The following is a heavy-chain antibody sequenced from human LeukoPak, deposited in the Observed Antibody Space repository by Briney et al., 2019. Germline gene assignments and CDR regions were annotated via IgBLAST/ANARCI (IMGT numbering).Heavy chain of an antibody. D-gene: IGHD2-2*01. J-gene: IGHJ5*02. CDR2: INPNSGAT. CDR3: AREELGYCNSASCRDWFDP. V-gene: IGHV1-2*02. CDR1: GYTFTGYY. Sequence: VSVKVSCKASGYTFTGYYIHWVRQAPGQGLEWMGWINPNSGATDYAQKFQGRVTMTRDTSINTAYMELSRLTSDDTAVYYCAREELGYCNSASCRDWFDPWGQGTLVTVSS.